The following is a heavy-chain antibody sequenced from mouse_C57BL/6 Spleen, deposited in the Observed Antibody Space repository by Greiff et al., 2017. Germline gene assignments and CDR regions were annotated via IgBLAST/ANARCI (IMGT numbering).Heavy chain of an antibody. J-gene: IGHJ4*01. CDR1: GFTFTSYW. V-gene: IGHV1-72*01. CDR2: IDPKSGGT. CDR3: SREGSNYERSMDY. Sequence: QVQLQQPGAELVKPGASVKLSCTASGFTFTSYWMHWVKQRPGRGLEWIGRIDPKSGGTKYNAKFQSKATLTVDKPSSTAYLQLSSLTSEDSAVYYCSREGSNYERSMDYWGQGTSVTVSS. D-gene: IGHD2-5*01.